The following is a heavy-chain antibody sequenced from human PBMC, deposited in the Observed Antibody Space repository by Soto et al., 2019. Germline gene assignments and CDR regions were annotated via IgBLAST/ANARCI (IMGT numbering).Heavy chain of an antibody. CDR1: GGTFSSYA. V-gene: IGHV1-69*12. J-gene: IGHJ4*02. CDR3: ASQKGSVVTAVSSYFDY. D-gene: IGHD2-21*02. Sequence: QVQLVQSGAEVKKPGSSVKVSCKASGGTFSSYAISWVRQAPGQGLEWMGGIIPIFGTANYAQKFQGRVTITAXXSXSXXYMELSSLRSEDTAVYYCASQKGSVVTAVSSYFDYWGQGTLVTVSS. CDR2: IIPIFGTA.